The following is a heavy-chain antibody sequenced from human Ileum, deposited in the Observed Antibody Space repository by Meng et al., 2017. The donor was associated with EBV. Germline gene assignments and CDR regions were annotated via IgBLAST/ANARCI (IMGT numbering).Heavy chain of an antibody. CDR1: VGSITSYSYY. Sequence: QLHWQGWATGLVKPSEPLSLICRVSVGSITSYSYYWGWIRQPPGKGLEWIETIYHTGSTYYNPSLKSRVTISVDTSKNEFSLKVTSVTAADTALYYCARRDTAWFDPWGRGTLVTVSS. CDR3: ARRDTAWFDP. J-gene: IGHJ5*02. CDR2: IYHTGST. V-gene: IGHV4-39*01. D-gene: IGHD2-21*02.